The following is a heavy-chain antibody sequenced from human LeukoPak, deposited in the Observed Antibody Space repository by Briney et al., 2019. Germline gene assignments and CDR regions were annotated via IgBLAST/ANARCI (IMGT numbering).Heavy chain of an antibody. CDR3: ARTTEAHSWRTRYYDYYMDV. CDR1: GFTFSSY. D-gene: IGHD6-13*01. CDR2: IYYSGST. Sequence: GSLRLSCAASGFTFSSYWSWIRQPPGKGLEWIGYIYYSGSTNYNPSLKSRVTISVDTSKNQFSLKLSSVTAADTAVYYCARTTEAHSWRTRYYDYYMDVWGKGTTVTVSS. J-gene: IGHJ6*03. V-gene: IGHV4-59*01.